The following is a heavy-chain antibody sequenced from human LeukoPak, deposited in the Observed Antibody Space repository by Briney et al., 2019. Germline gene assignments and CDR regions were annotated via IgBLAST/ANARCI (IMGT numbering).Heavy chain of an antibody. J-gene: IGHJ4*02. CDR3: AREASFYTSGCPGY. CDR2: INTNTGNP. D-gene: IGHD6-19*01. V-gene: IGHV7-4-1*02. Sequence: ASVKVSCKASGYTFTSYAMNWVRRAPGQGLEWMGWINTNTGNPTYAQGFTGRFVFSLDTSVSTAYLQISSLKAEDTAVYYCAREASFYTSGCPGYWGQGTLVTVSS. CDR1: GYTFTSYA.